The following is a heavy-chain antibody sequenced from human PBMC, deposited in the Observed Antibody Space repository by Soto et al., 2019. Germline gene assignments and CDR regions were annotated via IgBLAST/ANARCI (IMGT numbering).Heavy chain of an antibody. CDR2: MSGSSSTT. CDR1: GLTFSNYA. V-gene: IGHV3-23*01. Sequence: PGGSLRLSCATSGLTFSNYAMSWVRQAPGGGLEWVSPMSGSSSTTYYADSVRGRFTSSRDRSKNTLYLQMSSLRAEDTALYYCAKNRERELPRVIDFWGQGTLVTVSS. D-gene: IGHD1-7*01. J-gene: IGHJ4*02. CDR3: AKNRERELPRVIDF.